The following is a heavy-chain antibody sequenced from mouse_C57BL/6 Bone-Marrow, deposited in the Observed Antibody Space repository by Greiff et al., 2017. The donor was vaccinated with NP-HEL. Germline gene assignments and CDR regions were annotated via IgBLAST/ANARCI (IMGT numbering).Heavy chain of an antibody. CDR1: GFTFSSYA. CDR3: ARWGWLLLAY. D-gene: IGHD2-3*01. V-gene: IGHV5-4*01. CDR2: ISDGGSYT. J-gene: IGHJ3*01. Sequence: DVQLVESGGGLVKPGGSLKLSCAASGFTFSSYAMSWVRQTPEKRLEWVATISDGGSYTYYPDNVKGRFTISRDNAKNNLYLQMSHLKSEDTAMYYCARWGWLLLAYWGQGTLVTVSA.